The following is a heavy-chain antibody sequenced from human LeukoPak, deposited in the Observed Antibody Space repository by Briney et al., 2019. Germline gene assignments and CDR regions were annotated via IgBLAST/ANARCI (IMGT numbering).Heavy chain of an antibody. J-gene: IGHJ4*02. CDR3: ARSSRDPFDY. D-gene: IGHD5-24*01. CDR1: GGSISSYY. Sequence: SETLSLTCTDSGGSISSYYWSWIRQPPGKGLEWIGYIYYSGSTNYNPSLKSRVTISVDTSKNQFSLKLSSVTAADTAVYYCARSSRDPFDYWGQGTLVTVSS. CDR2: IYYSGST. V-gene: IGHV4-59*01.